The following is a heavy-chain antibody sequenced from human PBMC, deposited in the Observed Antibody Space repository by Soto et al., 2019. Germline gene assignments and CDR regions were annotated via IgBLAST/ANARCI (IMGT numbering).Heavy chain of an antibody. CDR1: GGTFSSYP. Sequence: QVQLVQCGAEVKKPGSSVKVSCKASGGTFSSYPISWVRQAPGQGLEWMGGTIPMFGTANYAQKFQGRVTITADKSTSTAYMELSSLRSEDTAVYYCAGVHCVGDCYVLDYWGQGTLVTVSS. CDR2: TIPMFGTA. V-gene: IGHV1-69*06. J-gene: IGHJ4*02. CDR3: AGVHCVGDCYVLDY. D-gene: IGHD2-21*02.